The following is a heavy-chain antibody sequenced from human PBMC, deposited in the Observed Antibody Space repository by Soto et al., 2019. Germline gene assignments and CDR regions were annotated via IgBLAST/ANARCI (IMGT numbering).Heavy chain of an antibody. CDR2: INSGVGT. D-gene: IGHD6-25*01. CDR1: GFTFSYYA. J-gene: IGHJ6*03. V-gene: IGHV3-23*01. CDR3: ARVSSGYYYYYIDV. Sequence: GGSLRLSCATSGFTFSYYAMTWVRQAPGKGLEWVSGINSGVGTNYADSVKGRFTISRDNSKNTLYLQMNSLGAEDTAVYYCARVSSGYYYYYIDVWGKGTTVTVSS.